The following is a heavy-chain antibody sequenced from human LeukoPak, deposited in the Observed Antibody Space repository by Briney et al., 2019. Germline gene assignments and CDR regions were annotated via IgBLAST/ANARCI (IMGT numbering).Heavy chain of an antibody. Sequence: GASVKVSCKASGGTFSSYAISWVRQAPGQGLEWMGGIIPIFGTANYAQKFQGRVTITADESTSTAYMELSSLRSDDTAVYYCARAQWAYCGGDCYSSFDYWGQGTLVTVSS. V-gene: IGHV1-69*13. CDR3: ARAQWAYCGGDCYSSFDY. D-gene: IGHD2-21*02. J-gene: IGHJ4*02. CDR2: IIPIFGTA. CDR1: GGTFSSYA.